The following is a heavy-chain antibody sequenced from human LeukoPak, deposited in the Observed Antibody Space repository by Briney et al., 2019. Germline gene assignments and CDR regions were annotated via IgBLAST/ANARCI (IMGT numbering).Heavy chain of an antibody. V-gene: IGHV3-48*03. Sequence: GGSLRLSCAASGFTFSSYEMNWVRQAPGKGLEWVSYISSSGSTIYYADSVKGRFTISRDNAKNSLYLQMNSLIAEDTAVYYCARGYIDNLGYSPRSAFDKWGQGTLVTASS. D-gene: IGHD3-22*01. CDR3: ARGYIDNLGYSPRSAFDK. CDR2: ISSSGSTI. CDR1: GFTFSSYE. J-gene: IGHJ4*02.